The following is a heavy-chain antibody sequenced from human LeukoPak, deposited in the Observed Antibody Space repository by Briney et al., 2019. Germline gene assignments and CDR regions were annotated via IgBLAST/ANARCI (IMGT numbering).Heavy chain of an antibody. CDR2: INDDGSDT. CDR3: AGRGYKIRGYYPITP. CDR1: GFDFSKYW. J-gene: IGHJ5*02. D-gene: IGHD3-22*01. Sequence: GSLRLCCAASGFDFSKYWMHWVRQAPGKGLVWVARINDDGSDTSYADSVKGRFTISRDNAKNTLFLQLNSLTAEDTAVYYCAGRGYKIRGYYPITPWGQGTRVAVSS. V-gene: IGHV3-74*01.